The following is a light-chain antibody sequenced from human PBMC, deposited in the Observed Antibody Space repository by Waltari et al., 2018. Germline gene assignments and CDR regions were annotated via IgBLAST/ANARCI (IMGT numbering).Light chain of an antibody. CDR3: CSYAGGSTSVV. Sequence: QSALTQPASASGSPGQSITISCTETSSDVGISDFVSWHQQHPGKAPKLIIYEGSKRPSGVSNRFSASKSGNTASLTISGLQPEDEADYYCCSYAGGSTSVVFGGGTKLTVL. V-gene: IGLV2-23*01. J-gene: IGLJ2*01. CDR1: SSDVGISDF. CDR2: EGS.